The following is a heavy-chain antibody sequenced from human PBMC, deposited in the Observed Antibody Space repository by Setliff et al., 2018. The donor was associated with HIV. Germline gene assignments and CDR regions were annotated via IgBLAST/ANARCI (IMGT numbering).Heavy chain of an antibody. D-gene: IGHD3-22*01. CDR1: GFSFDDYG. CDR3: ARVNYYDSSGLEIAFDI. J-gene: IGHJ3*02. V-gene: IGHV3-20*01. CDR2: INWNGGST. Sequence: SCAASGFSFDDYGMSWVRQAPGKGLEWVSGINWNGGSTGYADSVKGRFTISRDNAKNSLYLQMNSLRAEYTALYHCARVNYYDSSGLEIAFDIWGQGTMVT.